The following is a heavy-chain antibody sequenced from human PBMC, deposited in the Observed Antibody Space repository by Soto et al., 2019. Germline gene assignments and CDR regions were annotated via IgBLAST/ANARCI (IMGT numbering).Heavy chain of an antibody. CDR2: FDPEDGET. V-gene: IGHV1-24*01. CDR3: ATAGYCSGGSCYSYYYYYMDV. Sequence: GASVKVSCKVSGYTLTELSMHWVRQAPGKGLEWMGGFDPEDGETIYAQKFQGRVTMTEDTSTDTAYMELSSLRSEDTAVYYCATAGYCSGGSCYSYYYYYMDVWGKGTTVTVSS. D-gene: IGHD2-15*01. J-gene: IGHJ6*03. CDR1: GYTLTELS.